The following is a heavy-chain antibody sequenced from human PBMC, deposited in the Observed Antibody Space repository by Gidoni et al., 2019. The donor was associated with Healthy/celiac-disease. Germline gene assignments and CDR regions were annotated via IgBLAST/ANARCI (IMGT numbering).Heavy chain of an antibody. D-gene: IGHD3-3*01. J-gene: IGHJ3*02. CDR3: ARVDYYDFWSGYIFDAFYI. Sequence: QVQLVESGGGVVQPGRSLRLYCAASGFTFSSYAMHWVRQAPGKGLDWVAFISYDGRNKYYADSVKGRFTISRDNSKNPLYLKMNSLRAEDTAVYYCARVDYYDFWSGYIFDAFYIWGQGTMVTVSS. CDR1: GFTFSSYA. V-gene: IGHV3-30*04. CDR2: ISYDGRNK.